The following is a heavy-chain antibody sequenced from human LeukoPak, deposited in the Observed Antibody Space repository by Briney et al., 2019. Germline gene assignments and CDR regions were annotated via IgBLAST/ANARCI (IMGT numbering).Heavy chain of an antibody. CDR3: ARGIRGAADY. CDR1: GGSISSYY. J-gene: IGHJ4*02. V-gene: IGHV4-59*12. CDR2: IYYSGST. Sequence: SETLSLTCTVSGGSISSYYWSWIRQPPGKGLEWIGYIYYSGSTNYNPSLKSRVTISVDTSKNQFSLKLSSVTAADTAVYYCARGIRGAADYWGQGTLVTVSS. D-gene: IGHD3-16*01.